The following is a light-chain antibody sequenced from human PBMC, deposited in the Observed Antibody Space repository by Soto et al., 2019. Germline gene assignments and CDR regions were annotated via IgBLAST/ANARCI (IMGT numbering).Light chain of an antibody. J-gene: IGKJ5*01. Sequence: DIAMNQTPLSLSVTPGQPATISCKSTQSLLNSDVRTYLCWYVQEPRQAPPLLIYEVSNRCSGVPDRLSGSGSGTDFTLKISRVEAEDVGVYYCMQSIQIPPITFGQGTQLEI. V-gene: IGKV2D-29*01. CDR1: QSLLNSDVRTY. CDR3: MQSIQIPPIT. CDR2: EVS.